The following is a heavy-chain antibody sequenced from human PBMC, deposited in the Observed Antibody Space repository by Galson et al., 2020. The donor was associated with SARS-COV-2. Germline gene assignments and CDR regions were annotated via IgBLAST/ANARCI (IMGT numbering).Heavy chain of an antibody. V-gene: IGHV4-39*07. D-gene: IGHD2-15*01. CDR2: IYYSGST. CDR3: ARDVKGYCSGGSCYRF. Sequence: SETLSLTCTVSGGSISSSSYYWGWIRQPPGKGLEWIGSIYYSGSTYYNPSLKSRVTISVDTSKNQFSLKLSSVTAADTAVYYCARDVKGYCSGGSCYRFWGQGTLVTVSS. J-gene: IGHJ4*02. CDR1: GGSISSSSYY.